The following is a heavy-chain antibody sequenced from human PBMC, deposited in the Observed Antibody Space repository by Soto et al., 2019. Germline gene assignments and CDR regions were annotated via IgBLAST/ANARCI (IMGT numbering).Heavy chain of an antibody. CDR1: GYSFTSYW. Sequence: GESLKISCKCSGYSFTSYWIGWVRQMPGKGLEWMGLFNPADSDTRYRSSFQGQVTFSADKSISTAYLQWSSLKPSDTAMYYCARVTVTGTSYYFDYWGQGTRVTVYS. D-gene: IGHD6-19*01. CDR2: FNPADSDT. CDR3: ARVTVTGTSYYFDY. J-gene: IGHJ4*03. V-gene: IGHV5-51*01.